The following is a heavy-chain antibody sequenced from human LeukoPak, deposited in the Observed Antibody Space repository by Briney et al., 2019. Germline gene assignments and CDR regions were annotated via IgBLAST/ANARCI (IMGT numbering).Heavy chain of an antibody. V-gene: IGHV3-33*01. Sequence: GGSLRLSCAASGFTFSSYGMHWVRQAPGKGLEWVAVIWYDGSNKYYADSVKGRFTISRDNSKNTLYLQMNSLRAEDTAVYYCARGNYGDSSKPYYYYGMDVWGQGTTVTVSS. J-gene: IGHJ6*02. CDR3: ARGNYGDSSKPYYYYGMDV. D-gene: IGHD4-17*01. CDR2: IWYDGSNK. CDR1: GFTFSSYG.